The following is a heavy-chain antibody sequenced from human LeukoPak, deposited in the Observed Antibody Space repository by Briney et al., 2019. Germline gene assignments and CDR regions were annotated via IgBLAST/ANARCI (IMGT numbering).Heavy chain of an antibody. V-gene: IGHV3-21*01. J-gene: IGHJ6*02. CDR2: ISSSGSYI. D-gene: IGHD6-19*01. Sequence: GGSLRLSCAASGFTFSSYSMNWVRQAPGKGLEWVSSISSSGSYIYYADSVKGRFTISRDNAKNSLYLQMNSLRAEDTGVYYCARDFSSGMDVWGQGSTVTVSS. CDR3: ARDFSSGMDV. CDR1: GFTFSSYS.